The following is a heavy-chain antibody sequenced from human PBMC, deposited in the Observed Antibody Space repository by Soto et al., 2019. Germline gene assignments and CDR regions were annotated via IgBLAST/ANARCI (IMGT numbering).Heavy chain of an antibody. CDR2: IYYSGST. J-gene: IGHJ3*02. D-gene: IGHD6-19*01. CDR1: GGSISSYY. V-gene: IGHV4-59*01. CDR3: ARAPGNKGGQLLVGDAFDI. Sequence: KTSETLSLTCTVSGGSISSYYWSWIRQPPGKGLEWIGYIYYSGSTNYNPSLKSRVPISVDTSKNQFSLKLSSVTAADTAVYYCARAPGNKGGQLLVGDAFDIWGQGTMVTVS.